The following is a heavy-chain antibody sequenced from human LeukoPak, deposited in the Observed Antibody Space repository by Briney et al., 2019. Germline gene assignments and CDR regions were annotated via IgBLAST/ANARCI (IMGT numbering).Heavy chain of an antibody. J-gene: IGHJ5*02. Sequence: PGGSLRLSCATSGFTFSNYGMHWVRQAPGKGLEWVAVISSDETNIRYGDSVKGRFTVSRDNAKNTLYLQMNSLRAEDTAVYYCAKDPYRVVFATGNYLDPWGQGTLVTVSS. CDR2: ISSDETNI. CDR1: GFTFSNYG. D-gene: IGHD2-15*01. V-gene: IGHV3-30*18. CDR3: AKDPYRVVFATGNYLDP.